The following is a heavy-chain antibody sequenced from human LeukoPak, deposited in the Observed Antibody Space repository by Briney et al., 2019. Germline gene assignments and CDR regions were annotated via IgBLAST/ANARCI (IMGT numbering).Heavy chain of an antibody. D-gene: IGHD1-26*01. V-gene: IGHV4-4*02. CDR2: IYHSVST. CDR3: AREVGATPFDY. CDR1: GGSINSSNW. Sequence: SETLYLTCAVSGGSINSSNWWSWVRQPPGTGLQWIGEIYHSVSTNYNPSLKSRVTISVHTSKHQVSLKLSSVTAADTAVYYCAREVGATPFDYWGQGTLVTVSS. J-gene: IGHJ4*02.